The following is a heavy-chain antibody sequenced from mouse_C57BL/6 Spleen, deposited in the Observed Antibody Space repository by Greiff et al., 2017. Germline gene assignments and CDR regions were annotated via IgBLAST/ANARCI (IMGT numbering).Heavy chain of an antibody. CDR2: IDPSDSYT. CDR1: GYTFTSYW. J-gene: IGHJ4*01. V-gene: IGHV1-50*01. D-gene: IGHD2-14*01. CDR3: AREVLGAMDY. Sequence: QVQLQQPGAELVKPGASVKLSCKASGYTFTSYWMQWVKQRPGQGLEWIGEIDPSDSYTNYNPKFKVQATLTVDTSASTADMQLSSLTSEDAAVYDCAREVLGAMDYWGQGTSVTVSS.